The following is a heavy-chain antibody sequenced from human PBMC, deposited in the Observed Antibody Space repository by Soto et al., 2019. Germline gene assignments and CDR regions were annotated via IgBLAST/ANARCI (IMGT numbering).Heavy chain of an antibody. CDR1: GGPFSGYY. CDR3: AIGWLDPVAGTPPAY. CDR2: INHSGST. Sequence: SETLSLTCAVYGGPFSGYYWSWIRQPPGKGLEWIGEINHSGSTNYNPSLKSRVTISVDTSKNQFSLKLSSVTAADTAVYYCAIGWLDPVAGTPPAYWGQGTLVPVSS. V-gene: IGHV4-34*01. J-gene: IGHJ4*02. D-gene: IGHD6-19*01.